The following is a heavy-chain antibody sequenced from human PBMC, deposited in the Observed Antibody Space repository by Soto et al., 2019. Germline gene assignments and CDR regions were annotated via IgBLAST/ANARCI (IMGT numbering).Heavy chain of an antibody. V-gene: IGHV4-4*02. J-gene: IGHJ4*02. CDR3: ARSLSWYAIDY. CDR1: GVSIGSNYY. CDR2: MSHIGSV. Sequence: QVLLQESGPGLVQPSGTLSLSCVVSGVSIGSNYYLGWVRQSPGKVLEWLGDMSHIGSVNYNPSRKRRVTISMDKSQNQFSLKLNSVTATDTAVYYCARSLSWYAIDYWGQGTLVIVSS. D-gene: IGHD6-13*01.